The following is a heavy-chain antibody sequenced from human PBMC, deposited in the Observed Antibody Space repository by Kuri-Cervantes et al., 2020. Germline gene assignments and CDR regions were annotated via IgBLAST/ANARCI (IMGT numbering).Heavy chain of an antibody. J-gene: IGHJ4*02. CDR3: ARDLISAKGGGYGYYFDY. CDR1: GFTFSDYY. Sequence: GESLKISCVASGFTFSDYYMTWIRQAPGKGLEWVAYISTSGSTEYYADSVKGRFTTSRDSSKNTLYLQMDSLRVDDTAVYYCARDLISAKGGGYGYYFDYWGQGTVVTVSS. CDR2: ISTSGSTE. V-gene: IGHV3-11*01. D-gene: IGHD5-18*01.